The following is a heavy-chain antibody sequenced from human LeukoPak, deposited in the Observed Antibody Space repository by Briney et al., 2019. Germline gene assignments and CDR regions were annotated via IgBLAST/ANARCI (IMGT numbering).Heavy chain of an antibody. Sequence: GGSLRLSCAASGFSFSTYWMSWVRQTPEKGLEFVANIDQGGSVRNYMDSLKGRCTISRDNAKKSLYLEINSLRADDSAVYYCARDPESSSFDLWGRGALVTVSS. V-gene: IGHV3-7*01. CDR2: IDQGGSVR. J-gene: IGHJ4*02. CDR1: GFSFSTYW. D-gene: IGHD6-13*01. CDR3: ARDPESSSFDL.